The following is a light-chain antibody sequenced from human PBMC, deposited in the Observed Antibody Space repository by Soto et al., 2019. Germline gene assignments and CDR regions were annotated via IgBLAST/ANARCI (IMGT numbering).Light chain of an antibody. CDR2: WAS. V-gene: IGKV4-1*01. Sequence: DIVMTQSPDSLAVSLGERATINCKSSQSVLYSSNNKNYLAWYQQKPGQSPKLLIYWASTRESGVPDRFSGSGSGTDFTLTISSLQAEDVAVYYCQQYYSTLSWTFGQGTKLEIK. CDR3: QQYYSTLSWT. J-gene: IGKJ2*02. CDR1: QSVLYSSNNKNY.